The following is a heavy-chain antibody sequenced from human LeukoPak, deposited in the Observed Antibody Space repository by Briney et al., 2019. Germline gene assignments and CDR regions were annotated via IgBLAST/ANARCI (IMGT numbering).Heavy chain of an antibody. V-gene: IGHV3-64*01. CDR2: ISSNGGST. J-gene: IGHJ4*02. CDR3: AREGLGGDFNLYYFDY. CDR1: GFTFSSYA. D-gene: IGHD2-21*02. Sequence: GGSLRLSCAASGFTFSSYAMHWVRQAPGKGLEYVSAISSNGGSTYYANSVKGRFTISRGNSKNTLYPQMGSLRAEDMAVYYCAREGLGGDFNLYYFDYWGQGTLVTVSS.